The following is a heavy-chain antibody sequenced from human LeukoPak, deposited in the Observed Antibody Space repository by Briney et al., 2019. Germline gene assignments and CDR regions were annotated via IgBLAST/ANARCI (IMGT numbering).Heavy chain of an antibody. Sequence: ASVKVSCKASGYTFTSYGISWVRQVPGQGLEWMGWISAYNGNTNYAQKLQGRVTMTTDTSTSTAYMELRSLRSDDTAVYYCARSRTGIAAAGTWFDPWGQGTLVTVSS. D-gene: IGHD6-13*01. CDR2: ISAYNGNT. V-gene: IGHV1-18*01. CDR3: ARSRTGIAAAGTWFDP. J-gene: IGHJ5*02. CDR1: GYTFTSYG.